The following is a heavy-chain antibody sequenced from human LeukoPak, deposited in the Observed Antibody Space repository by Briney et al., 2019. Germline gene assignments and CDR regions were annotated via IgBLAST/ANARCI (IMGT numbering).Heavy chain of an antibody. J-gene: IGHJ6*03. D-gene: IGHD4-17*01. CDR2: ISSSGSTI. CDR3: ARVGNGDYRYYSYMDV. V-gene: IGHV3-11*01. CDR1: GFTFSDYY. Sequence: GGSLRLSCAASGFTFSDYYMSWIRQAPGKGLEWVSYISSSGSTIYYADSVKGRFTISRDNAKNSLYLQMNSLRAEDTAVYYCARVGNGDYRYYSYMDVWGKGTTVTISS.